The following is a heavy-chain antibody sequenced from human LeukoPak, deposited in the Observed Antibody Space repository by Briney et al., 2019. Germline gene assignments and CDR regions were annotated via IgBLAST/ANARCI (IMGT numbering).Heavy chain of an antibody. D-gene: IGHD2-2*01. Sequence: ASVKVSCKASGGTFSSYTISWVRQAPGPGLEWMGRIIPILGIANYAQKFQGRVTITADKSTSTAYMELSSLRSEGTAVYYCASGPIVVVPAAIRYYGMDVWGQGTTVTVSS. CDR1: GGTFSSYT. V-gene: IGHV1-69*02. J-gene: IGHJ6*02. CDR3: ASGPIVVVPAAIRYYGMDV. CDR2: IIPILGIA.